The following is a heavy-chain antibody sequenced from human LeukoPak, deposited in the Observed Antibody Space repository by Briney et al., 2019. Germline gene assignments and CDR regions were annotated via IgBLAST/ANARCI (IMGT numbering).Heavy chain of an antibody. CDR3: ARDQAHLTVTPSWFDP. D-gene: IGHD4-11*01. V-gene: IGHV3-30-3*01. CDR1: GFTFSSYA. Sequence: TGGSLRLSCAASGFTFSSYAMHWVRQAPGKGLEWVAVISYDGSNKYYADSVKGRFTISRDNSKNTLYLQMNSLRAEDTAVYYCARDQAHLTVTPSWFDPWGQGTLVTVSS. J-gene: IGHJ5*02. CDR2: ISYDGSNK.